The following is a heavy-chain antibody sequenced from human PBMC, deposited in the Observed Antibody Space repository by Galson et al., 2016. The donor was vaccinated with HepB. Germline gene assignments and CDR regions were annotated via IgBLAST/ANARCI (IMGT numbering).Heavy chain of an antibody. CDR1: GFTFTDYF. V-gene: IGHV3-7*04. CDR2: IAGDGSEK. CDR3: VRDDYGPAWFDP. D-gene: IGHD4/OR15-4a*01. J-gene: IGHJ5*02. Sequence: SLRLSCAASGFTFTDYFVDWVRQAPGKGLEWVANIAGDGSEKYYVDSVKGRFTISRDNAKNSLYLQMNSLRVEDTAVYYCVRDDYGPAWFDPRGQGTQVTVSS.